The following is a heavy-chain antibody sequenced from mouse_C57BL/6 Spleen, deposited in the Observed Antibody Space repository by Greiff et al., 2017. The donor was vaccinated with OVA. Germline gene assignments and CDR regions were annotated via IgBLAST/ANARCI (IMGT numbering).Heavy chain of an antibody. J-gene: IGHJ3*01. V-gene: IGHV14-2*01. CDR1: GFNIKDYY. Sequence: VQLQQSGAELVKPGASVKLSCTASGFNIKDYYMHWVKQRTEQGLEWIGRIDPEDGATKYDPKFQGKATIPADTYSNTAYLQLSSLTSEDTAVYYFARGGGYDGGGFAYWGQGTLVTVSA. CDR3: ARGGGYDGGGFAY. D-gene: IGHD2-2*01. CDR2: IDPEDGAT.